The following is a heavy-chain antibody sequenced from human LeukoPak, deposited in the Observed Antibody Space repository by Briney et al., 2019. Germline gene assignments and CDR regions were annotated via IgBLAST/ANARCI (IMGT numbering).Heavy chain of an antibody. D-gene: IGHD3-10*01. Sequence: GGSLRLSCAASGFTFSSYGMHWVRQAPGKGLEWVAFIRYDGSNKYYADSVKGRFTISRDNSKNTLYLQMNSLRAEDTAVYYCAEDAYYYGSGSYLGYFDYWGQGTLVTVSS. CDR1: GFTFSSYG. J-gene: IGHJ4*02. V-gene: IGHV3-30*02. CDR3: AEDAYYYGSGSYLGYFDY. CDR2: IRYDGSNK.